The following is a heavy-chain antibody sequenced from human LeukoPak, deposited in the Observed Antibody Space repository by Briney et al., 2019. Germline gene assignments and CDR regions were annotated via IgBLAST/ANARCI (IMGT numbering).Heavy chain of an antibody. CDR3: ARVPHMELWLSGAFDI. CDR2: ISYDGSNK. J-gene: IGHJ3*02. Sequence: GRSLRLSCAASGFTFSSYAMHWVRQAPGKGLEWVAVISYDGSNKYYADSVKGRFTISRDNSKNTLYLQMNSLRAEDTAVYYCARVPHMELWLSGAFDIWGQGTMVTVSS. CDR1: GFTFSSYA. V-gene: IGHV3-30-3*01. D-gene: IGHD5-18*01.